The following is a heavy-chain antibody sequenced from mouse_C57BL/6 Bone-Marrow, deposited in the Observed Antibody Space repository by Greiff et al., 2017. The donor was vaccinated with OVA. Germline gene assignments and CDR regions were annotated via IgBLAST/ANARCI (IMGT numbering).Heavy chain of an antibody. J-gene: IGHJ3*01. Sequence: QVQLQQSGAELVRPGASVTLSCKASGYTFTDYEMHWVKQTPVHGLEWIGAIDPETGGTAYNQKFKGKAILTADKSSSTAYMELRSLTSEDSAVYYCTRGGYYVWFAYWGQGTLVTVSA. V-gene: IGHV1-15*01. D-gene: IGHD2-3*01. CDR2: IDPETGGT. CDR3: TRGGYYVWFAY. CDR1: GYTFTDYE.